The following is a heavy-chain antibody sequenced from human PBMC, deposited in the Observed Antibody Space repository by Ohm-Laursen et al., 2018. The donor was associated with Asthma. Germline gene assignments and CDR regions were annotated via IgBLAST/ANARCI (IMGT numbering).Heavy chain of an antibody. CDR1: GGSISSGDYY. CDR3: ARGRVVPAAPLVY. V-gene: IGHV4-30-4*01. J-gene: IGHJ4*02. Sequence: TLSLTCTVSGGSISSGDYYWSWIRQPPGKGLEWIGYIYYSGSTYYNPSLKSRVTISVDTSKNQFSLKLSSVTAADTAVYYCARGRVVPAAPLVYWGQGTLVTVSS. CDR2: IYYSGST. D-gene: IGHD2-2*01.